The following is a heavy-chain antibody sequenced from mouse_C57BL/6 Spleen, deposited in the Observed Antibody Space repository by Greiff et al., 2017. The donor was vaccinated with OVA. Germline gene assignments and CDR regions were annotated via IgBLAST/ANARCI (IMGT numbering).Heavy chain of an antibody. J-gene: IGHJ3*01. CDR1: GFSFNTYA. V-gene: IGHV10-1*01. Sequence: EVNLVESGGGLVQPKGSLKLSCAASGFSFNTYAMNWVRQAPGKGLEWVARIRSKSNNYATYYADSVKDRFTISRDDSESMLYLQMNNLKTEDTAMYYCVRPYYDYDGGFAYWGQGTLVTVSA. CDR3: VRPYYDYDGGFAY. D-gene: IGHD2-4*01. CDR2: IRSKSNNYAT.